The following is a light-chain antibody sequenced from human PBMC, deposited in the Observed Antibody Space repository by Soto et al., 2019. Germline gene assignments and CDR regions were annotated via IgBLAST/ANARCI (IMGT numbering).Light chain of an antibody. J-gene: IGLJ1*01. CDR1: SSDIGRYNY. CDR3: TSCITANTRCV. CDR2: EVN. V-gene: IGLV2-14*01. Sequence: QSLLTPPASVSVTPGQSITISCTRTSSDIGRYNYVSWFQQHPGKVPKLVIFEVNYRPSGVSDRFSGSKSGNTASLTITGLQAEDEADYYCTSCITANTRCVFGSGTKVTVL.